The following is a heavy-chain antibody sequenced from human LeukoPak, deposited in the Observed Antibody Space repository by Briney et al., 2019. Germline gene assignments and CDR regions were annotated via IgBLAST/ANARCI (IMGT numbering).Heavy chain of an antibody. CDR1: GFTFSSFD. V-gene: IGHV3-13*01. CDR3: AREGTGSGTYYWYFDL. J-gene: IGHJ2*01. CDR2: IGVAGDT. Sequence: GGSLRLSCAASGFTFSSFDMHWVRQATGKGLEWVSAIGVAGDTYYPGSVKGRFTISRENAKNSLYLQMNSLTVEDTAVYYCAREGTGSGTYYWYFDLWGRGTLVTVSS. D-gene: IGHD3-10*01.